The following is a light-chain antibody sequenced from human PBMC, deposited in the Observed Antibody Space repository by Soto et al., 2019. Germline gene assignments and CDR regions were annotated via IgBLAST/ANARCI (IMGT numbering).Light chain of an antibody. Sequence: IVLTQSPGTLSLSPGESATLSCRASQSVSSSFLAWYLQKPGQAPRLLIYGASSRATGIPDRFSGSGSGTDFTLTISRLEPEDFAVYYCQQYGTSPGTFGQGTKLEIK. CDR3: QQYGTSPGT. J-gene: IGKJ2*01. CDR1: QSVSSSF. CDR2: GAS. V-gene: IGKV3-20*01.